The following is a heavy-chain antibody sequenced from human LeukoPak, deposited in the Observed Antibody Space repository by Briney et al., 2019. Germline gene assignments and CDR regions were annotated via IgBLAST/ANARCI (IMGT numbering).Heavy chain of an antibody. D-gene: IGHD3-10*01. V-gene: IGHV3-20*04. CDR3: AREYGSGSWLDYYYYYMDV. Sequence: GGSLRLSCAASGLTFSTFGMTWVRQAPGKVLEWVSGINWNGGSTGYADSVKGRFTISRDNAKNSLYLQMNSLRAEDTALYYCAREYGSGSWLDYYYYYMDVWGKGTTVTVSS. CDR2: INWNGGST. CDR1: GLTFSTFG. J-gene: IGHJ6*03.